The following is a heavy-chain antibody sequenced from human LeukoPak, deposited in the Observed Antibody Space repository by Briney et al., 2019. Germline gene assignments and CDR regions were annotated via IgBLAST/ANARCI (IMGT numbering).Heavy chain of an antibody. V-gene: IGHV3-30*03. CDR2: ISYDGSNK. CDR1: GFTFSSYG. Sequence: GGSLRLSCAASGFTFSSYGMHWVRQAPGKGLEWVAVISYDGSNKYYADPVKGRFTISRDNSKNTLYLQMNSLRAEDTAVYYCARGQTGDYWGQGTLVTVSS. D-gene: IGHD1-26*01. CDR3: ARGQTGDY. J-gene: IGHJ4*02.